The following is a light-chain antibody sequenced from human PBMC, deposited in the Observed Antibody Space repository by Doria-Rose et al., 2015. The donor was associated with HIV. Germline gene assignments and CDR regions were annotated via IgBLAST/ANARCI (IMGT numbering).Light chain of an antibody. J-gene: IGLJ1*01. CDR2: GNT. CDR3: QSYDSRLSVYV. CDR1: SSNIGAGFG. Sequence: QSVLTQPPSVSGAPGQRVAISCTESSSNIGAGFGVNWDQQFPGTAPKLLIHGNTNRHSGVPDRFSGSKSGTSASLAISGLRAEDEADYYCQSYDSRLSVYVFGTGTKVTVL. V-gene: IGLV1-40*01.